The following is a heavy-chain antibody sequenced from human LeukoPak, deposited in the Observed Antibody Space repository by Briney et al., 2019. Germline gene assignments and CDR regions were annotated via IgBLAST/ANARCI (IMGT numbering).Heavy chain of an antibody. D-gene: IGHD5-18*01. CDR3: ARDLQLIFDY. V-gene: IGHV3-33*01. J-gene: IGHJ4*02. CDR1: GFTFSSYG. Sequence: GGSLRLSCAASGFTFSSYGMHWVRQAPGKGLEWVAVTWYDGSNKYYADSVKGRFTISRDSSKNTLYLQMNSLRAEDTAVYYCARDLQLIFDYWGQGTLVTVSS. CDR2: TWYDGSNK.